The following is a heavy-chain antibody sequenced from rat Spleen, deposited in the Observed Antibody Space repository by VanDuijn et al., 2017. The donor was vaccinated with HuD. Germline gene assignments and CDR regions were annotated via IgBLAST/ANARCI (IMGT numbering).Heavy chain of an antibody. CDR3: ARHNWAYFDY. CDR2: ISIGGGNT. CDR1: GFTFSNYD. V-gene: IGHV5S13*01. Sequence: EVQLVESGGGLVQPGRPLKLSCAASGFTFSNYDLAWVRQAPTKGLEWIASISIGGGNTYYRDSVKGRFIISRDNAKNTQYLQMDSLRSEDTATYYCARHNWAYFDYWGQGVMVTVSS. D-gene: IGHD5-1*01. J-gene: IGHJ2*01.